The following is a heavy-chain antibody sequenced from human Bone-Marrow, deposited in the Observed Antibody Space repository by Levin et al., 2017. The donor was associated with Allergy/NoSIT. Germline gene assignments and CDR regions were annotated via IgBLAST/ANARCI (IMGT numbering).Heavy chain of an antibody. CDR2: ISPDNGNT. D-gene: IGHD3-3*01. J-gene: IGHJ6*03. CDR3: ARVFGYYYYYLDV. Sequence: PAASVKVSCKASGYTFTNYGINWMRQAPGQGLEWMGWISPDNGNTNYAQNFQGRVTMTTDTSTNTAYMELRSLRSDDTAVYYCARVFGYYYYYLDVWGKGTTVAVSS. V-gene: IGHV1-18*01. CDR1: GYTFTNYG.